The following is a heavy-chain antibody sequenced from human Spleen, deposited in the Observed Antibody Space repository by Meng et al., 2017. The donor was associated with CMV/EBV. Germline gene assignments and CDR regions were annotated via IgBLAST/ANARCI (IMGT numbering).Heavy chain of an antibody. Sequence: QVQLQQWGAGLFKPSETLSLTCAVYGGSFSGYYWSWIRQPPGKGLEWIGEINHSGSTNYNPSLKSRVTISVDTSKNQFSLKLSSVTAADTAVYYCARGKRVGAYFDYWGQGTLVTVSS. J-gene: IGHJ4*02. CDR3: ARGKRVGAYFDY. CDR1: GGSFSGYY. D-gene: IGHD1-26*01. V-gene: IGHV4-34*02. CDR2: INHSGST.